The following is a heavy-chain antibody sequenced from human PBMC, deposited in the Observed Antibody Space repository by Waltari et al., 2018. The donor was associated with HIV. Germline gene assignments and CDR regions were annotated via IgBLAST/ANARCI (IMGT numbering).Heavy chain of an antibody. J-gene: IGHJ4*02. V-gene: IGHV3-9*01. CDR2: ISWNSGSI. D-gene: IGHD6-13*01. CDR1: GLTFDDYA. Sequence: EVQLVDSGGGLVQPGRSLRLSCAASGLTFDDYAMHWVRPAPGKGLEWVSVISWNSGSIAYADSVKGRFTLSRDNAENSLYLQMNSLRAEDTAFYYCAKGAYASNWYGGTLDYWGQGTLVTVSS. CDR3: AKGAYASNWYGGTLDY.